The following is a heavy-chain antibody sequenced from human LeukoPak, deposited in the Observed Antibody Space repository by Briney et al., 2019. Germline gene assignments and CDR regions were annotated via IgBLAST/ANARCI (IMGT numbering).Heavy chain of an antibody. CDR2: IYYTGST. CDR3: TRVHYSGSGLSSYFDY. CDR1: GGSISSYN. V-gene: IGHV4-59*01. Sequence: PSETLSLTCTVSGGSISSYNWSWIRQSPGKGLEWIGYIYYTGSTNYNPSLKSRVTISVDTSKNQFSLNLRTVTSADTARYYCTRVHYSGSGLSSYFDYWGRGTLVSVFS. D-gene: IGHD3-10*01. J-gene: IGHJ4*02.